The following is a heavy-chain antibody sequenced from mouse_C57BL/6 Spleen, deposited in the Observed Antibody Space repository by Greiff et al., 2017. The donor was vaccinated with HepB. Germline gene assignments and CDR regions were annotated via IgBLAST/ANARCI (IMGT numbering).Heavy chain of an antibody. J-gene: IGHJ1*03. D-gene: IGHD1-1*01. Sequence: EVQLQQSGAELVRPGASVKLSCTASGFNIKDYYMHWVKQRPEQGLEWIGRIDPEDGDTEYAPKFQGKATMTADTSSNTAYLQLSSLTSEDTAVYYCTTEGGSPDWYFDVWGTGTTVTVSS. CDR1: GFNIKDYY. CDR2: IDPEDGDT. V-gene: IGHV14-1*01. CDR3: TTEGGSPDWYFDV.